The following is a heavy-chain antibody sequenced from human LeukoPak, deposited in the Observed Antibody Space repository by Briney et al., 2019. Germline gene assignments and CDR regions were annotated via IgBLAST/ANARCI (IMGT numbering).Heavy chain of an antibody. CDR1: GFTVTSNY. D-gene: IGHD3-10*01. Sequence: GGSLRLSCAASGFTVTSNYMSWGRPAPGKGLGWVSATSGGGGSTYYADSVKGRFTISRDNSKNTLYLQMNSLRAEDTAVYYCAKVDPSMVRGVTQGDFDYWGQGTLVTVSS. CDR2: TSGGGGST. V-gene: IGHV3-23*01. J-gene: IGHJ4*02. CDR3: AKVDPSMVRGVTQGDFDY.